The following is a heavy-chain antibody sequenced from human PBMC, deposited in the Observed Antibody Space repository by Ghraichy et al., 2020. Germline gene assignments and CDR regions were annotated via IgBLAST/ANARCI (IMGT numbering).Heavy chain of an antibody. Sequence: SETLSLTCAVYGGSFSGYYWSWIRQPPGKGLEWIGEINHSGSTNYNPSLKSRVTISVDTSKNQFSLKLSSVTAADTAVYYCARGGYCSSTSCYTRGLNWFDPWGQGTLVTVSS. CDR3: ARGGYCSSTSCYTRGLNWFDP. CDR1: GGSFSGYY. CDR2: INHSGST. D-gene: IGHD2-2*02. V-gene: IGHV4-34*01. J-gene: IGHJ5*02.